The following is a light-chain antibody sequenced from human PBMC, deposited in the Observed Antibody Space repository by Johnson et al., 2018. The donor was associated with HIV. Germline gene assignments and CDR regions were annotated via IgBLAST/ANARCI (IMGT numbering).Light chain of an antibody. Sequence: QSVLTQSPSVSAAPGQKVTISCSGSSSNIGNNYVSWYQQLPGTAPKLLIYDNNKRPSGIPDRFSGSKSGTSATLGITGLQTGAEADYYCAAWDDSLNGFYDFGTWTMVTVL. V-gene: IGLV1-51*01. CDR2: DNN. CDR1: SSNIGNNY. J-gene: IGLJ1*01. CDR3: AAWDDSLNGFYD.